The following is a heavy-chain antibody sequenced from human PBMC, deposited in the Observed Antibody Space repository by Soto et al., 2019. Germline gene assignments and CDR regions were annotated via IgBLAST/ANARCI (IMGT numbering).Heavy chain of an antibody. V-gene: IGHV3-30-3*01. Sequence: ESGGGMVQPGRSLRLSCAASGFSFSNYAMHWVRQAPGKGLEWVAVISYDGSNPYYADSVKGRFTISRDTSKNTLYLQMTSLRSDDTAVYYCARDGSGTYFPSANWFDPWGQGTLVTVSS. CDR2: ISYDGSNP. D-gene: IGHD3-10*01. J-gene: IGHJ5*02. CDR1: GFSFSNYA. CDR3: ARDGSGTYFPSANWFDP.